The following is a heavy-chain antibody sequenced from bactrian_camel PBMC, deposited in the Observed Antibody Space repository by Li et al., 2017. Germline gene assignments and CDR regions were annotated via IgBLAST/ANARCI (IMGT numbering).Heavy chain of an antibody. V-gene: IGHV3S26*01. D-gene: IGHD7*01. CDR3: AADLVWNRLPCVWRLKDY. CDR2: ITGDGVT. Sequence: HVQLVESGGGSVQAGGSLRLTCTASGFIYSTYCMGWIRQRPGEEREWVASITGDGVTSAADSLKGRFTISKDNAKKTLYLQMNGLKPADTGMYYCAADLVWNRLPCVWRLKDYRGQGTQVTVS. J-gene: IGHJ4*01. CDR1: GFIYSTYC.